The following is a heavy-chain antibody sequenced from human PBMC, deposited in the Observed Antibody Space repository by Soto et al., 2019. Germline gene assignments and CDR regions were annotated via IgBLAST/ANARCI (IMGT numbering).Heavy chain of an antibody. D-gene: IGHD3-22*01. J-gene: IGHJ4*02. Sequence: SETLSLTCAVSGGSISSSNWWSWARQPPGKGLEWIGEIYHSGSTNYNPSLKSRVTISVDKSKNQFSLKLRSVTAADTAVYYCARTLVSSGYYFPFDYWGQGTLVTLS. CDR1: GGSISSSNW. CDR2: IYHSGST. V-gene: IGHV4-4*02. CDR3: ARTLVSSGYYFPFDY.